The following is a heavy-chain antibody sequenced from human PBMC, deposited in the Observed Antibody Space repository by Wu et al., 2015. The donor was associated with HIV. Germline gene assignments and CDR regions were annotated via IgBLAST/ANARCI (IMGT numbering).Heavy chain of an antibody. D-gene: IGHD5-18*01. J-gene: IGHJ4*02. CDR1: GGTFSNYA. V-gene: IGHV1-69*12. CDR3: ARAPQGIQLWSNFVY. Sequence: QVQLVQSGAEVKKPGSSVKVSCKASGGTFSNYAISWVRQAPGQGLEWMGGIIPMFGTANYAQKSQGRVTIIADESTTTVYMELSSLRSDDTAVYYCARAPQGIQLWSNFVYWGQGTLVTVSS. CDR2: IIPMFGTA.